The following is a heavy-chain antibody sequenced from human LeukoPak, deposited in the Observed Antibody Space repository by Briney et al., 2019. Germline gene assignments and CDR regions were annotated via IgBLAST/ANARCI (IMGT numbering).Heavy chain of an antibody. Sequence: SETLSLTCTVSGGSISSYYWSWIRQSAGKRLEWIGRIYTSGIIAYNPSLKSRVTISVDTSRNQFSLRLTSVTAADTAVYYCAGAGGVLGYFDLWGQGALVTVSS. D-gene: IGHD3-10*01. CDR1: GGSISSYY. CDR2: IYTSGII. J-gene: IGHJ4*02. CDR3: AGAGGVLGYFDL. V-gene: IGHV4-4*07.